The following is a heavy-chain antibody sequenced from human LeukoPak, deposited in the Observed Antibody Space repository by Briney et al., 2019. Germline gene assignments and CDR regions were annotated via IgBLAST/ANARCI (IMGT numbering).Heavy chain of an antibody. V-gene: IGHV3-23*01. CDR2: ISGSGTDT. J-gene: IGHJ4*02. Sequence: GGSLRLSCAASGFTFSSYSMNWVREAPGKGLEWVSGISGSGTDTNYAGSVKGRFTISKDNSKSTLFLQMNSLRAGDTAAYYCARSINWNPRTVFDYWGLGTLVTVLS. D-gene: IGHD1-20*01. CDR1: GFTFSSYS. CDR3: ARSINWNPRTVFDY.